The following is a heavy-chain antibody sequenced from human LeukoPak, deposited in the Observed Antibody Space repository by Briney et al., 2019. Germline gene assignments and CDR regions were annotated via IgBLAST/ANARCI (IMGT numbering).Heavy chain of an antibody. CDR1: GFSFSSYT. CDR3: ARDGRCGGDCYAS. J-gene: IGHJ4*02. CDR2: ISSSSSYI. D-gene: IGHD2-21*02. Sequence: PGGSLRLSCAASGFSFSSYTMNRVRQAPGKGLEWVSIISSSSSYIYYADSVKGRFTISRDNAKNALYLQMNSLRVEDTAVYYCARDGRCGGDCYASWGQGTLVTVFS. V-gene: IGHV3-21*01.